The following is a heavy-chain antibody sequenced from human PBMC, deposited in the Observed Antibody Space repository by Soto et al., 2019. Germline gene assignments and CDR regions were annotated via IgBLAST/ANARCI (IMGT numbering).Heavy chain of an antibody. Sequence: ASVKVSCKASGYTFTSYGISWVRQAPGQGLEWMGWISAYNGNTNYAQKLQGRVTMTTDTSTSTAYMELRSLRSDDTAVYYCARGKPHDPMVRGVIKGYYYMDVWGKGTTVTVSS. J-gene: IGHJ6*03. D-gene: IGHD3-10*01. CDR3: ARGKPHDPMVRGVIKGYYYMDV. CDR1: GYTFTSYG. CDR2: ISAYNGNT. V-gene: IGHV1-18*01.